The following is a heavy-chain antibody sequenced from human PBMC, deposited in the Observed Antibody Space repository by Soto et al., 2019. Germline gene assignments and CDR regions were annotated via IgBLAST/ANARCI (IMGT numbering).Heavy chain of an antibody. J-gene: IGHJ4*02. Sequence: QVQLVESGGGVVQPGRSLRLSCAASGFTFSHYAMHWVRQAPGKGLEWVALMSYDGSNEYYADSVKGRFTISRDNSKNTLYLQMNSLIAEDTAVYYCAKDGSNNFDYWGQGTLVTVSS. CDR1: GFTFSHYA. D-gene: IGHD1-26*01. V-gene: IGHV3-30*18. CDR2: MSYDGSNE. CDR3: AKDGSNNFDY.